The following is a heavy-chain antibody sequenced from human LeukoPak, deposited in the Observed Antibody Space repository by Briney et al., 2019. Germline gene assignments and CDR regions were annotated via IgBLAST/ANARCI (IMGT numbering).Heavy chain of an antibody. Sequence: GGSLRLSCAASGFTFSSYAMSWVRQAPGKGLEWVSAISGSGGSTYYADSVKGRFTISRDNSKNTLYLQMNSLRAEDTAVYYCAKGGYSYGPRLYYFDYWGQGTLVTVSS. CDR1: GFTFSSYA. J-gene: IGHJ4*02. CDR3: AKGGYSYGPRLYYFDY. D-gene: IGHD5-18*01. CDR2: ISGSGGST. V-gene: IGHV3-23*01.